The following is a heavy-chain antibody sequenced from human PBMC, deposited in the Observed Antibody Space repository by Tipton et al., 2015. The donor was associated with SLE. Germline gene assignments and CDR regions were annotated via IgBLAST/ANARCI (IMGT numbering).Heavy chain of an antibody. CDR3: ARSAVADHFDY. D-gene: IGHD6-19*01. Sequence: TLSLTCAVYGGSFSGYYWSWIRQPPGKGLEWIGEINHSGSTNYNPSLKSRVTISVYTSKNQFSLKLSSVTAADTAVYYCARSAVADHFDYWGQGTLVTVSS. CDR1: GGSFSGYY. CDR2: INHSGST. V-gene: IGHV4-34*01. J-gene: IGHJ4*02.